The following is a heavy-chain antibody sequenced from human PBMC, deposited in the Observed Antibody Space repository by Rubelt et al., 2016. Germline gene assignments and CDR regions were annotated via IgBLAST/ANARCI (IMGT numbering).Heavy chain of an antibody. CDR1: GFTFSNAW. D-gene: IGHD1-26*01. Sequence: EVQLVESGGGLVKPGGSLRLSCAASGFTFSNAWMSWVRQAPGKGLEWVGRIKGKTDGGTTDYAAPVKGRFTISRDESKNTLDRQMNSLKTEDTAVYDCTTEGAVDLWGEVGARFDYWGQGTLVTVSS. CDR2: IKGKTDGGTT. V-gene: IGHV3-15*01. CDR3: TTEGAVDLWGEVGARFDY. J-gene: IGHJ4*02.